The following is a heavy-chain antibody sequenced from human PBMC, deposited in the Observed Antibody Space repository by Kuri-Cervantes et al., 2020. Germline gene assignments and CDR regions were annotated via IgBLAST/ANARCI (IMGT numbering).Heavy chain of an antibody. Sequence: GESLKISCAASGFTVSNNYMGWVRQAPGKGLEWVSIVYSSGTTYYADSVKGRFTISRDNSENTLYLQMNSLRVEDTAVYYCARDSILVRGNWFDPWGQGTLVTVSS. CDR2: VYSSGTT. D-gene: IGHD3-10*01. CDR3: ARDSILVRGNWFDP. V-gene: IGHV3-66*03. J-gene: IGHJ5*02. CDR1: GFTVSNNY.